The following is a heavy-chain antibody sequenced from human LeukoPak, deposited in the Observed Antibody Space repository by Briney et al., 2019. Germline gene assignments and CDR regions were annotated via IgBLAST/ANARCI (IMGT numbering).Heavy chain of an antibody. CDR2: INPNSGGT. V-gene: IGHV1-2*06. J-gene: IGHJ4*02. D-gene: IGHD2-8*01. CDR3: ARDSGRGYCTNGVCYTDDY. CDR1: GYTFTGYY. Sequence: ASEKVSCKDSGYTFTGYYMHWVRQAPGQGLEWMGRINPNSGGTNYAQKFQGRVTMTRDTSISTAYMELSRLRSDDTAVYYYARDSGRGYCTNGVCYTDDYWGQGTLVTVSS.